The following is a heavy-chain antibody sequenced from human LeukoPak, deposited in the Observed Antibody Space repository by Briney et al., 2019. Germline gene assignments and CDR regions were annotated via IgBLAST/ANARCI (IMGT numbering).Heavy chain of an antibody. V-gene: IGHV1-69*05. CDR1: GGTFSSYA. CDR2: IIPIFGTA. Sequence: SVKVSCKASGGTFSSYAISWVRQAPGQGLEWMGRIIPIFGTANYAQKFQGRVTITTDESTSTAYMELSSLRSEDTAVYYCAKGGDNSAFLFYWGQGTTVTVSS. J-gene: IGHJ4*02. D-gene: IGHD6-19*01. CDR3: AKGGDNSAFLFY.